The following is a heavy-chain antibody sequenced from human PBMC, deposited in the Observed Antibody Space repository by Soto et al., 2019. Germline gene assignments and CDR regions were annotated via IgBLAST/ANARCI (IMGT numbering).Heavy chain of an antibody. J-gene: IGHJ6*01. CDR1: GGSISSSSYY. CDR2: IYYSGST. CDR3: ATVRVRGYYGMDV. D-gene: IGHD3-10*01. Sequence: KASETLSLTCTVSGGSISSSSYYWGWIRQPPGKGLEWIGSIYYSGSTYYNPSLKSRVTISVDTSKNQFSLKLSSVTAADTAVYYCATVRVRGYYGMDVWGQGTTVTVSS. V-gene: IGHV4-39*01.